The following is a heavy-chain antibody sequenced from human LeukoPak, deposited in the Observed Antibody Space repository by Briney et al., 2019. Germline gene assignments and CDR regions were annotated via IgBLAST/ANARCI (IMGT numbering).Heavy chain of an antibody. D-gene: IGHD4-17*01. J-gene: IGHJ4*02. CDR2: VFDSEDA. CDR1: GASLSHYH. Sequence: SETLSLTCAVSGASLSHYHWNWFRQPPGKGLEWIASVFDSEDANYNPSLESRVTISLDTSKSHVSLRLTSVTAADTAVYFCAKGETVTTSPFDYWGQGILVTVSS. CDR3: AKGETVTTSPFDY. V-gene: IGHV4-59*01.